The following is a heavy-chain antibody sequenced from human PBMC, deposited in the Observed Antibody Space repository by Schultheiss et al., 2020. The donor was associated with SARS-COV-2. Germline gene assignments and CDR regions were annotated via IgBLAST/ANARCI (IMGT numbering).Heavy chain of an antibody. CDR2: IYYSGST. CDR3: ARDSGGYYGMDV. V-gene: IGHV4-4*02. CDR1: GGSISSSNW. J-gene: IGHJ6*02. Sequence: SETLSLTCAVSGGSISSSNWWSWVRQPPGKGLEWIGSIYYSGSTHYNPSLKSRVTISISTSKTQFSLNLNSVTAADTAVYYCARDSGGYYGMDVWGQGTTVTVSS.